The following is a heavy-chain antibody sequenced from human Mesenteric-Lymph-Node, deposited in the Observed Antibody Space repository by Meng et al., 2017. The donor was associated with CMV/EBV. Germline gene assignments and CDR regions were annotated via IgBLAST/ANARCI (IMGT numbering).Heavy chain of an antibody. D-gene: IGHD3-3*01. CDR2: INHSGGT. CDR3: ARDTPNYDFWSGYQPTAGAFDI. CDR1: GFTFSNCD. V-gene: IGHV4-34*01. J-gene: IGHJ3*02. Sequence: GSLRLSCAASGFTFSNCDMNWIRQPPGKGLEWIGEINHSGGTNYNPSLKSRVTISVDTSKRQFSLSLSSVTAADTAVYYCARDTPNYDFWSGYQPTAGAFDIWGQGTMVTVSS.